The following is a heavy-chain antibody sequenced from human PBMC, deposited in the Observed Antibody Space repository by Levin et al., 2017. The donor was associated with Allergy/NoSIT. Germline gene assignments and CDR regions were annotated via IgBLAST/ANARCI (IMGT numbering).Heavy chain of an antibody. Sequence: GSLRLSCAASGFTFSDYYMTWIRRAPGKGLEWVSYISGSGSIIYYSDSVKGRFTISRDNAENSLYLQLNSLRGEDTAVYFCARMDRCGGDCFILDFWGQGTLVTVSS. CDR3: ARMDRCGGDCFILDF. CDR1: GFTFSDYY. V-gene: IGHV3-11*01. D-gene: IGHD2-21*02. J-gene: IGHJ4*02. CDR2: ISGSGSII.